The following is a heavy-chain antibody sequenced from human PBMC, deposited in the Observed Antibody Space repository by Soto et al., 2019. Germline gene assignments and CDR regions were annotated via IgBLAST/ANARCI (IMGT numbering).Heavy chain of an antibody. CDR2: ISANNGNT. Sequence: QVQLVQSGAEVKKPGASVKVSCKASGYTFTSYGITWVRQAPGQGLEWIGWISANNGNTNYAHKLQSRVTMTPETSTSTAYVVLRSLTSDDTAVYYCARTNYDFWSGAGAGMDVWGQGTTVTVSS. V-gene: IGHV1-18*01. CDR1: GYTFTSYG. D-gene: IGHD3-3*01. CDR3: ARTNYDFWSGAGAGMDV. J-gene: IGHJ6*02.